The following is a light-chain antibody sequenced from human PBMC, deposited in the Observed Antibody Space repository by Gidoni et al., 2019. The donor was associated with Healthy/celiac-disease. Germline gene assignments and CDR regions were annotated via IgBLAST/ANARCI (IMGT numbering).Light chain of an antibody. CDR3: MQATQFPPLYT. CDR1: QSLVHSDGNTY. Sequence: DIVMPQTPLSSPVTLGQPASIACRSSQSLVHSDGNTYLSWLQQRPGQPPRLLIYKISNRLSGVPDRFSGSGAGTDFTLKISRVEAEDVGVDYCMQATQFPPLYTFGQGTKLEIK. J-gene: IGKJ2*01. CDR2: KIS. V-gene: IGKV2-24*01.